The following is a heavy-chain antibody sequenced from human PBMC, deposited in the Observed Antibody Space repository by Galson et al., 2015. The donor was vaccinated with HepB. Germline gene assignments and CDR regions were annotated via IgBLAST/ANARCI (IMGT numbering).Heavy chain of an antibody. CDR2: ISGSGGST. CDR3: AKDLHWGIAAAGATIFDY. Sequence: GFTFSSYAMSWVRQAPGKGLEWVSAISGSGGSTYYADSVKGRFTISRDNSKNTLYLQMNSLRAEDTAVYYCAKDLHWGIAAAGATIFDYWGQGTLVTVSS. CDR1: GFTFSSYA. J-gene: IGHJ4*02. V-gene: IGHV3-23*01. D-gene: IGHD6-13*01.